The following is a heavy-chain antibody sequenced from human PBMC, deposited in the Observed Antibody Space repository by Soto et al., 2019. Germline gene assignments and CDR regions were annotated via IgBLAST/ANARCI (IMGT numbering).Heavy chain of an antibody. Sequence: ASVKVSCKASGYTFTSYGISWVRQAPGQGLEWMGWISAYNGNTNYAQKLQGRVTMTTDTSTSTAYMELRSPRSDDTAVYYCARVSGEPSLLWFGELPLDYWGQGTLVTVSS. CDR1: GYTFTSYG. CDR2: ISAYNGNT. CDR3: ARVSGEPSLLWFGELPLDY. J-gene: IGHJ4*02. D-gene: IGHD3-10*01. V-gene: IGHV1-18*01.